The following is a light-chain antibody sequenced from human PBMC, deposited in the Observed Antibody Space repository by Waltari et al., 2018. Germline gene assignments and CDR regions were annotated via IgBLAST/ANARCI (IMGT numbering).Light chain of an antibody. Sequence: QSALTQPASVSGSPGQSVTISCPGTNGDIGTYNYVSWYQQHPGQAPKLIIFDVSKRPSGVSTRFSGSKSGYTASLTISDLQPEDEADYYCNSYTTSSTLVFGGGTKLTVL. J-gene: IGLJ3*02. CDR2: DVS. CDR3: NSYTTSSTLV. CDR1: NGDIGTYNY. V-gene: IGLV2-14*01.